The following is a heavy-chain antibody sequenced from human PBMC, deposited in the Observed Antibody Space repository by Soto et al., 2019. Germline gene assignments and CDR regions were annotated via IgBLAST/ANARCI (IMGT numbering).Heavy chain of an antibody. CDR2: ISYDGSNK. J-gene: IGHJ5*02. D-gene: IGHD3-3*01. CDR3: AKGASYYDFWSGYLFGNWFDP. CDR1: GFTFSSYG. V-gene: IGHV3-30*18. Sequence: GGSLRLSCAASGFTFSSYGMHWVRQAPGKGLEWVAVISYDGSNKYYADSVKGRFTISRDNSKNTLYLQMNSLRAEDTAVYYYAKGASYYDFWSGYLFGNWFDPWGQGTLVTVSS.